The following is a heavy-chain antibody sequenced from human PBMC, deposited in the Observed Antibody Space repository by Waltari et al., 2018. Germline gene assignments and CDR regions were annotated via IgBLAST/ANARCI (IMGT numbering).Heavy chain of an antibody. Sequence: QVQLQESGPGLVKPSETLSLTCTVSGYSISSGYYWGWIRQPPGKGLEWIGSIYHSGSTYYNPSLKSRVTISVDTSKNQFSLKLSSVTAADTAVYYCARGKYCTNGVCFPDYWGQGTLVTVSS. V-gene: IGHV4-38-2*02. D-gene: IGHD2-8*01. CDR2: IYHSGST. CDR3: ARGKYCTNGVCFPDY. CDR1: GYSISSGYY. J-gene: IGHJ4*02.